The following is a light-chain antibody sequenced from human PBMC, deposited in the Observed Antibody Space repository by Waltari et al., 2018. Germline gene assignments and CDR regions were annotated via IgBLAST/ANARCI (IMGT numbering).Light chain of an antibody. V-gene: IGKV1-27*01. Sequence: DIQMTQSPSSLSASVGDRVTITCRASQGISNFLAWYQQKSGKVPKLLIYAASTLQSGVPSRFSGRGSGTDFTLTISSLQPEDVATYYCQKYNGAPWTFGQGTKVEIK. CDR3: QKYNGAPWT. CDR2: AAS. CDR1: QGISNF. J-gene: IGKJ1*01.